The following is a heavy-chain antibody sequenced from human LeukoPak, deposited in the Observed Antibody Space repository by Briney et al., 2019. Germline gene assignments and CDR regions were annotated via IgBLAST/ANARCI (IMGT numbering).Heavy chain of an antibody. CDR3: AKVSKLGCSGGTCYSAFDY. J-gene: IGHJ4*02. Sequence: ASVKVSCKASGYTFTDYYIHWMWQASGQGLEWMGWINPKSGGTDYAQKFQGRVTMTKDTSISTVYMELRGLGPEDTGLYYCAKVSKLGCSGGTCYSAFDYWGQGTLVTVSS. V-gene: IGHV1-2*02. D-gene: IGHD2-15*01. CDR1: GYTFTDYY. CDR2: INPKSGGT.